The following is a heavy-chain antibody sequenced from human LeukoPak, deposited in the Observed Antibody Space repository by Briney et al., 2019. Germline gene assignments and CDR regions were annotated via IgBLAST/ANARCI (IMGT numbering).Heavy chain of an antibody. D-gene: IGHD6-19*01. CDR1: GGSISSYY. J-gene: IGHJ4*02. CDR3: ARPSSGIDY. CDR2: IYYSGST. Sequence: SETLSLTCTVSGGSISSYYWSWIRQPPGKGLEWIGYIYYSGSTNYNPSLKSRVTISVDTSKNQFSLKLSSVTAADTAVYYCARPSSGIDYWGQGTLVTVSS. V-gene: IGHV4-59*08.